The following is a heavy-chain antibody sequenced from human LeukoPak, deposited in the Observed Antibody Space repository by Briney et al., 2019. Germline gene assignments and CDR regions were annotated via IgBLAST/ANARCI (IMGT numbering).Heavy chain of an antibody. J-gene: IGHJ4*02. CDR2: ISGSGGGT. V-gene: IGHV3-23*01. CDR3: AKTGTDDGYSIYFDH. D-gene: IGHD5-24*01. Sequence: PEGSLRLSCAASGLTFSRYAMSWVRQAPGKGLEWVSTISGSGGGTYNADSVKGRFTISRDNSQNTLYLQMNSLRAEDTAIYYCAKTGTDDGYSIYFDHWGQGTLVTVSS. CDR1: GLTFSRYA.